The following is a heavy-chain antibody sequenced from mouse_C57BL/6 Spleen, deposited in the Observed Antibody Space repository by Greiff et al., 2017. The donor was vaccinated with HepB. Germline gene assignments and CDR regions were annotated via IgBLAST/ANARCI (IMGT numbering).Heavy chain of an antibody. Sequence: EVQLQQSGPELVKPGASVKISCKASGYTFTDYYMNWVKQSHGKSLEWIGDINPNNGGTSYNQKFKGKATLTVDKSSSTAYMELRSLTSEDSAVYYCARRRWDVYYFDYWGQGTTLTVSS. V-gene: IGHV1-26*01. CDR2: INPNNGGT. J-gene: IGHJ2*01. CDR1: GYTFTDYY. D-gene: IGHD4-1*01. CDR3: ARRRWDVYYFDY.